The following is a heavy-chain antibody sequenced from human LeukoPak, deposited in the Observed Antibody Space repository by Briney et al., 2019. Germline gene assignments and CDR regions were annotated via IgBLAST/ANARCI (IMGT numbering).Heavy chain of an antibody. V-gene: IGHV1-2*02. CDR2: INPNSGDT. Sequence: GASVKVSCKASGYIFTGYYMHWVRQAPGQGLEWMGWINPNSGDTNYAQKFQGRVTMTRDTSISTAYMELSRLRSDDTAVYYCARVRYRLAETYIDYWGQGTLATVSS. J-gene: IGHJ4*02. CDR1: GYIFTGYY. D-gene: IGHD3-16*01. CDR3: ARVRYRLAETYIDY.